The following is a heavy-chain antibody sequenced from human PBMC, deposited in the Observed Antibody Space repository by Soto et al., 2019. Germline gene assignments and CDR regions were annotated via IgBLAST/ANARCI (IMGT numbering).Heavy chain of an antibody. CDR1: GYTFTGYY. CDR2: INPNSGGT. Sequence: ASVKVSCKASGYTFTGYYMHWVRQAPGQGLEWMGWINPNSGGTNYAQKFQSRVTMTRDTSISTAYMELSRLRSDDTAVYYCATHSYYYDSSGYYYDYWGQGTLVTVSS. D-gene: IGHD3-22*01. CDR3: ATHSYYYDSSGYYYDY. J-gene: IGHJ4*02. V-gene: IGHV1-2*02.